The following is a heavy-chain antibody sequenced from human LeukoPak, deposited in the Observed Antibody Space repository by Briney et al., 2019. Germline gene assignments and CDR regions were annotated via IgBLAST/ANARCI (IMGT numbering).Heavy chain of an antibody. D-gene: IGHD2-2*02. J-gene: IGHJ6*02. V-gene: IGHV1-69*01. Sequence: ASVKVSCKASGGTFSSYAISWVRQAPGQGLEWMRGIILIFGTANYAQKFQGRVTITADESTSTAYMELSSLRSEDTAVYYCAREDCNSTSCYTRYYYGIDVWGQGTTVTVSS. CDR3: AREDCNSTSCYTRYYYGIDV. CDR1: GGTFSSYA. CDR2: IILIFGTA.